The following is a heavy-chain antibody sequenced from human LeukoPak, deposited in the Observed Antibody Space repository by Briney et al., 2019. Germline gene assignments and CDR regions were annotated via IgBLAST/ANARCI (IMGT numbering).Heavy chain of an antibody. Sequence: DPGGSLRLSCAASGFTFSSYSMNWVRQAPGKGLEWVSYISSSSSTIYYADSVKGRFTISRDNAKNSLYLQMNSLRAEDTAVYYCARGSSLEWIIIDYWGQGTLVTVSS. CDR3: ARGSSLEWIIIDY. V-gene: IGHV3-48*04. J-gene: IGHJ4*02. D-gene: IGHD3-3*02. CDR2: ISSSSSTI. CDR1: GFTFSSYS.